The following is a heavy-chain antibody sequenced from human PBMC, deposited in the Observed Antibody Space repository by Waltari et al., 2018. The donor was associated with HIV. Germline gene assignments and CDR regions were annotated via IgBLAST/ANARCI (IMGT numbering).Heavy chain of an antibody. CDR1: GFIFNLFL. D-gene: IGHD3-3*01. CDR2: LREDGTEK. J-gene: IGHJ4*02. V-gene: IGHV3-7*04. CDR3: ARGRIARRDYWSGFSNFFDH. Sequence: EVELVASGGGLVQPGGSVRLSCAASGFIFNLFLMYWVCQAPEKGLEWVAKLREDGTEKDYLDSVRGRFTISRDNTRNLVFLQMNNLRVEDTGVYYCARGRIARRDYWSGFSNFFDHWGQGALVTVST.